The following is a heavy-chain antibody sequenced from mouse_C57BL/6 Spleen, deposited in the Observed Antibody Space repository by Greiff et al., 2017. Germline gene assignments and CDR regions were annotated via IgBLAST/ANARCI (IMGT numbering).Heavy chain of an antibody. V-gene: IGHV5-17*01. D-gene: IGHD2-5*01. CDR2: ISSGSSTI. CDR3: ARSSNYAFFFDY. J-gene: IGHJ2*01. CDR1: GFTFSDYG. Sequence: DVMLVESGGGLVKPGGSLKLSCAASGFTFSDYGMHWVRQAPEKGLEWVAYISSGSSTIYSADTVKGRFTISRDNAKNTLFLQMTSLRSEDTAMYYCARSSNYAFFFDYGGQGTTLTVSS.